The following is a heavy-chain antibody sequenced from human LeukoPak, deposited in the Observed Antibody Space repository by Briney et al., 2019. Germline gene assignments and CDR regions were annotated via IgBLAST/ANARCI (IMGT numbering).Heavy chain of an antibody. CDR3: ARHPSSSWLYYYYYMDV. D-gene: IGHD6-13*01. J-gene: IGHJ6*03. V-gene: IGHV4-38-2*02. Sequence: SETLSLTCTVSGYSISSGYYWGWIRQPPGKGLEWIRSIYHSGSTYYNPSLESRVTISVDTSKNQFSLKLSSVTAADTAVYYCARHPSSSWLYYYYYMDVWGTGTTVTVSS. CDR1: GYSISSGYY. CDR2: IYHSGST.